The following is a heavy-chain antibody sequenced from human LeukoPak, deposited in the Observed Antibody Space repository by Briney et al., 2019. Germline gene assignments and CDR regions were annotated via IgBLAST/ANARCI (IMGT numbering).Heavy chain of an antibody. J-gene: IGHJ5*02. CDR1: GYRFTSYW. Sequence: GESLKISCKGSGYRFTSYWIGWVRQMPGKGLEWMGIIYPADSDTRYSPSFQGQVTISADKSINTAYLQWNSLKASDTAIYYCAKRRGATTSAWFDPWGQGTLVTVFS. V-gene: IGHV5-51*01. CDR2: IYPADSDT. D-gene: IGHD1-26*01. CDR3: AKRRGATTSAWFDP.